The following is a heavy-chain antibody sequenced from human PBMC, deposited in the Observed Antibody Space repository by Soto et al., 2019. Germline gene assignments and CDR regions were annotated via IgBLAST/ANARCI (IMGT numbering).Heavy chain of an antibody. CDR2: ISSSSSYI. V-gene: IGHV3-21*06. J-gene: IGHJ4*02. CDR1: GFTFSSYS. Sequence: EVQLVESGGGLVKPGGSLRLSCAASGFTFSSYSMNWVRQAPGKGLEWVSSISSSSSYIYYADSVKGRFTISRDNAKNSLYLQMNSLRAEVTAVYYCARGLGGVEYSSGWYDYWGQGTLVTVSS. D-gene: IGHD6-19*01. CDR3: ARGLGGVEYSSGWYDY.